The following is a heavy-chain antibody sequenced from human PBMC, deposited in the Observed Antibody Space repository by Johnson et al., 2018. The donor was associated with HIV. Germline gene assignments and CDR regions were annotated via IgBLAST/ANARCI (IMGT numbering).Heavy chain of an antibody. CDR3: ARGNITMIVGTSYAFDI. Sequence: QVLLVESGGGVVQPGRSLRLSCAASGFTFSSYAMHWVRQAPGKGLAWVAVILYRGSNKYYADSVKGRFPISRDNSKNTLYLQMGSLRAEDMAVYYWARGNITMIVGTSYAFDIWGQGTMVTVSS. J-gene: IGHJ3*02. CDR1: GFTFSSYA. D-gene: IGHD3-22*01. CDR2: ILYRGSNK. V-gene: IGHV3-30*04.